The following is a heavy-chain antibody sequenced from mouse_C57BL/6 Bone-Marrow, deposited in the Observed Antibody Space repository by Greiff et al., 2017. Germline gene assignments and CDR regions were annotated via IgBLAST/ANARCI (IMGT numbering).Heavy chain of an antibody. CDR3: ARPIYDGYYGFAY. CDR1: GFTFSSYG. CDR2: ISSGGSYT. J-gene: IGHJ3*01. Sequence: EVMLVESGGDLVKPGASLKLSCAASGFTFSSYGMSWVRQTPDKRLEWVATISSGGSYTYYPDSVKGRFTIARDNAKNTLYLQMSSLKSEDTAMYYCARPIYDGYYGFAYWGQGTLVTVSA. D-gene: IGHD2-3*01. V-gene: IGHV5-6*01.